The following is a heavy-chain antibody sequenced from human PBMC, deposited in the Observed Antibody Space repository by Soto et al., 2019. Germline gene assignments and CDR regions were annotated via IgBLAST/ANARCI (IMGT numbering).Heavy chain of an antibody. CDR1: GGSISRYY. CDR3: AGEGTWSGYYYYAMDV. V-gene: IGHV4-59*08. J-gene: IGHJ6*02. Sequence: SETLSLTCTVSGGSISRYYWNWIRQPPGKGLEWIGYIYYSGSTNYSPSLKSRVTISVDTSKNQFSLKLSSVTAADTAVYYCAGEGTWSGYYYYAMDVWGQGTTVTVSS. D-gene: IGHD1-1*01. CDR2: IYYSGST.